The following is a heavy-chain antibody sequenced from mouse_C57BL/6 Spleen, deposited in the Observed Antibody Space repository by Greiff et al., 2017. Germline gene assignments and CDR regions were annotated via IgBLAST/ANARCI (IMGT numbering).Heavy chain of an antibody. CDR1: GYTFTSYW. D-gene: IGHD2-5*01. V-gene: IGHV1-55*01. Sequence: QVQLQQPGAEFVKPGASVKMSCMASGYTFTSYWITWVKQRPGQGLEWIGDIYTGSGSTNYNEKFKSKATLTVDTSSGTVYMQLSSLTSEDSAVFDRERRDYSNSDWYCDVWGTGTTVTVSS. CDR2: IYTGSGST. CDR3: ERRDYSNSDWYCDV. J-gene: IGHJ1*03.